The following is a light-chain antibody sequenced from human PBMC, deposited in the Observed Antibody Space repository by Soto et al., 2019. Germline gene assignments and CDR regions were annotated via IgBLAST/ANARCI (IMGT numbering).Light chain of an antibody. CDR1: SSDVGGYNY. J-gene: IGLJ2*01. Sequence: QSALTQPPSASGCPGQSGTISCTGTSSDVGGYNYVSWYQQHSGKAPKLIIYEVSKRPSGVPDRFSGSKSGTTASLTVSGLQAEDEAEFYCSSYAGSHNLLFGGGTQLTVL. CDR2: EVS. CDR3: SSYAGSHNLL. V-gene: IGLV2-8*01.